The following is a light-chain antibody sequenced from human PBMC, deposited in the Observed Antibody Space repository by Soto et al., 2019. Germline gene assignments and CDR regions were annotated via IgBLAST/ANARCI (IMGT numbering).Light chain of an antibody. CDR3: AAWDDSLKNVV. Sequence: QSVLTQPPSASGTPGQRVTISCYGSSSNIGSNTVNWYQQLPGTAPKLLIYNNDQRPSGVPDRFSGSKSGTSASLAISGLQSEDEADYYCAAWDDSLKNVVFGGGTKLTVL. J-gene: IGLJ2*01. CDR1: SSNIGSNT. V-gene: IGLV1-44*01. CDR2: NND.